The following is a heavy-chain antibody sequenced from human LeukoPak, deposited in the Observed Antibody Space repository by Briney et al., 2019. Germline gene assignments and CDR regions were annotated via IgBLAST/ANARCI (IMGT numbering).Heavy chain of an antibody. CDR1: GLTFRSYA. CDR3: AKVGGYDRYYFDY. CDR2: ISGSGGST. D-gene: IGHD5-12*01. Sequence: GGSLRLSCAVSGLTFRSYAMSWVRHAPGKGLECVSGISGSGGSTHYADSVKGRFTISRDTSKNTLFLQMNSLRAEDTAVYYCAKVGGYDRYYFDYWGQGTLVTVSS. J-gene: IGHJ4*02. V-gene: IGHV3-23*01.